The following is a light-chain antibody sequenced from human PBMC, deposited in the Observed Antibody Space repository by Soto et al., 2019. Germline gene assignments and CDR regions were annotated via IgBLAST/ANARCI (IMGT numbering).Light chain of an antibody. Sequence: EILLTQSPATLSLSPGEISTLCCRASQSVSNSLAWYQQKPGQAPRLLIYGASTRATGIPARFSGSGSGTEFTLTISSLQSEDFAVYYCQQYNNWWTFGQGTKVDI. CDR1: QSVSNS. J-gene: IGKJ1*01. CDR2: GAS. V-gene: IGKV3-15*01. CDR3: QQYNNWWT.